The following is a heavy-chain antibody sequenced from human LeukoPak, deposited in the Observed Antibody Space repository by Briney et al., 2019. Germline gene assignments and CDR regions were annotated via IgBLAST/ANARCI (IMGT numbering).Heavy chain of an antibody. V-gene: IGHV1-69*04. CDR3: ATRNDYYDSSGYYLPHFDY. J-gene: IGHJ4*02. D-gene: IGHD3-22*01. Sequence: ASVKVSCQASGGTFSSYAISWVRQAPGQGLEWMGRIIPILGIANYAQKFQGRVTITADKSTSTAYMELSSLRSEDTAVYYCATRNDYYDSSGYYLPHFDYWGQGTLVTVSS. CDR1: GGTFSSYA. CDR2: IIPILGIA.